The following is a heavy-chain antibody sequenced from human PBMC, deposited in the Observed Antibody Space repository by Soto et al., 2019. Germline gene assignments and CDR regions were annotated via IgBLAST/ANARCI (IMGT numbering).Heavy chain of an antibody. V-gene: IGHV1-18*01. D-gene: IGHD3-22*01. CDR2: ISAYNGNT. CDR3: ARDLGYYDSTDYFETFDI. CDR1: GYTFTSYG. J-gene: IGHJ3*02. Sequence: ASVKVSCKASGYTFTSYGLSWVRQAPGQGLEWMGWISAYNGNTYYAQKLQGRVTMTTDTSTSTAYMELRSLRSDDTAVYYCARDLGYYDSTDYFETFDIWGQATMVTVAS.